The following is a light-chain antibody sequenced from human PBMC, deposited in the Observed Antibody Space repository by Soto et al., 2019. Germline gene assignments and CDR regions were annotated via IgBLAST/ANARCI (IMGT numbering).Light chain of an antibody. V-gene: IGKV1-5*03. Sequence: IQETQSASSVSASVRDRVTITCRASQDIAGYLAWYQQRPGKAPKLLIYKASNLESGVPSRFSGSGSGTEFTLIISSLQPDDFATYYCQHYNSYSWTFGQGTKVDIK. CDR3: QHYNSYSWT. CDR1: QDIAGY. CDR2: KAS. J-gene: IGKJ1*01.